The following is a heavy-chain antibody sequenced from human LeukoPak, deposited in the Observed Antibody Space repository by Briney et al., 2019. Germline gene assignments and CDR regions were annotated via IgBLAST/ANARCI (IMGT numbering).Heavy chain of an antibody. CDR2: IKQDGSEK. J-gene: IGHJ4*02. Sequence: GGSLRLSCVASGFTFSSSWMSWVRQAPGKGLEWVANIKQDGSEKYCVDSVKGRFTISRDNAKNSLYLQMNSLRAEDTAVYYCAREAGIPPSTLQWPTSVDYWGQGTLVTVSS. CDR3: AREAGIPPSTLQWPTSVDY. CDR1: GFTFSSSW. V-gene: IGHV3-7*05. D-gene: IGHD3-10*01.